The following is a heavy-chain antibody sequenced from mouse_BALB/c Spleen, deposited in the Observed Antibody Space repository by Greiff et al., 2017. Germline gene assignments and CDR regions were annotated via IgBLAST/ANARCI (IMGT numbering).Heavy chain of an antibody. Sequence: QVHVKQSGAELARPGASVKLSCKASGYTFTSYWMQWVKQRPGQGLEWIGAIYPGDGDTRYTQKFKGKATLTADKSSSTAYMQLSSLASEDSAVYYCAGGTMITTGYFDYWGQGTTLTVSS. CDR3: AGGTMITTGYFDY. V-gene: IGHV1-87*01. CDR2: IYPGDGDT. J-gene: IGHJ2*01. CDR1: GYTFTSYW. D-gene: IGHD2-4*01.